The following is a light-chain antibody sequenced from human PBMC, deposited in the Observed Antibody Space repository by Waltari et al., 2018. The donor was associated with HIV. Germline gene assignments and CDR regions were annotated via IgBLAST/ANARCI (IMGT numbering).Light chain of an antibody. CDR3: SSYTTRSTPDPNWV. CDR2: EVS. Sequence: QSALTQPASVSGSHGQSIPISCTGTSRYVGGYNSVSCSQQHPGKAPKLMSFEVSNRPSGVSNRFSGSKSVNTASLTISGLQAEDEADYYCSSYTTRSTPDPNWVFGGGTKLTVL. CDR1: SRYVGGYNS. J-gene: IGLJ3*02. V-gene: IGLV2-14*01.